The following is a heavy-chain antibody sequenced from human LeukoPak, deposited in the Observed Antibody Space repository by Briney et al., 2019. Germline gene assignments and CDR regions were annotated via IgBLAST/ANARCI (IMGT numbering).Heavy chain of an antibody. V-gene: IGHV3-74*01. J-gene: IGHJ4*02. Sequence: GRSLRLSCATAGFTFSNSWMHWVRQAPGKGLMWVARISGDGSSKRYADSVQGRFTISRDNAKNTLYLQMNNVRDEDTAVYYCTLSRTSGYCDYWGQGTLVTVSS. D-gene: IGHD2-2*01. CDR3: TLSRTSGYCDY. CDR1: GFTFSNSW. CDR2: ISGDGSSK.